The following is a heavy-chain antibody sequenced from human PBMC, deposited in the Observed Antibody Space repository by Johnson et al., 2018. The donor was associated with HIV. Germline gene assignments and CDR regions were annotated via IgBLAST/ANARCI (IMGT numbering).Heavy chain of an antibody. CDR2: ISYDGSNK. CDR1: GFTFSSYA. D-gene: IGHD3-22*01. J-gene: IGHJ3*01. V-gene: IGHV3-30*14. Sequence: QVQLVESGGGVVQPGRSLRLSCAASGFTFSSYAMHWVRQAPGKGLEWVAVISYDGSNKYYADPVKGRFTISRDNYKNTLYLQMNSLRAEDTAVYYCARDQDWGYYDSTAFDVWGQGTMVTVSS. CDR3: ARDQDWGYYDSTAFDV.